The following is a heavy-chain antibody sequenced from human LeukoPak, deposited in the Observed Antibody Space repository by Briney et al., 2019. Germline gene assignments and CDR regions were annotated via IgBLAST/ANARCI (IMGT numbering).Heavy chain of an antibody. D-gene: IGHD2-2*01. V-gene: IGHV3-30*02. CDR2: IRYDGSNK. CDR3: AKDESYCSSTSCYGNHFDY. J-gene: IGHJ4*02. CDR1: GFTFSSYA. Sequence: GGSLRLSCAASGFTFSSYAMSWVRQAPGKGLEWVAFIRYDGSNKYYADSVKGRFTISRDNSKNTLYLQMNSLRAEDTAVYYCAKDESYCSSTSCYGNHFDYWGQGTLVTVSS.